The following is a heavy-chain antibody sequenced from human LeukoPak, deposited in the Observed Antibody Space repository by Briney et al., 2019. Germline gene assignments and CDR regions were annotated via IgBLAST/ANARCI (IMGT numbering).Heavy chain of an antibody. V-gene: IGHV3-48*03. CDR1: GFTFSSYE. J-gene: IGHJ4*02. CDR2: ISSSGSTI. D-gene: IGHD4/OR15-4a*01. CDR3: ARLSDYGPDY. Sequence: GGSLRLSCAASGFTFSSYEMNWVRQAPGKGLEWVSYISSSGSTIYYADSVKGRFTISRDNAKNSLYLQMNSLRAEDTAVYYCARLSDYGPDYWGQGTLVTVSS.